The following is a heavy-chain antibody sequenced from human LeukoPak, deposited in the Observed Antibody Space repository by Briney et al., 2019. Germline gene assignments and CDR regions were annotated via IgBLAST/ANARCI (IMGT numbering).Heavy chain of an antibody. V-gene: IGHV1-2*02. CDR2: INPNSGGT. D-gene: IGHD1-26*01. CDR3: ARGIDQWESYNWFDP. CDR1: GYTFTGYY. J-gene: IGHJ5*02. Sequence: ASVKVSCKASGYTFTGYYMHWVRQAPGQGLEWMGWINPNSGGTNYAQKFQGRVTVTRDTSISTAYMELSRLRSDDTAVYYCARGIDQWESYNWFDPWGQGTLVTVSS.